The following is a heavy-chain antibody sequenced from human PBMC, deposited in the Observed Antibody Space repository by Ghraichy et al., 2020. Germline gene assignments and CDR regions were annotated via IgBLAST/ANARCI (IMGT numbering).Heavy chain of an antibody. CDR1: GGSISSGGYY. CDR3: ARVARYYYYGMDV. J-gene: IGHJ6*02. Sequence: LNISCTVSGGSISSGGYYWSWIRQPAGKGLEWIGRIYTTGTTNYNPSLKSRLTISVDTSKNQFSLKMNSVTAADTAGYYCARVARYYYYGMDVWGQGTTVTVSS. CDR2: IYTTGTT. V-gene: IGHV4-61*02.